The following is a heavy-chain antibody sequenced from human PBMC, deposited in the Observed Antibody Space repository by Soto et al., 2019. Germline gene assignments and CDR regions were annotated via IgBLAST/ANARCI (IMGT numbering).Heavy chain of an antibody. V-gene: IGHV3-30*03. CDR3: AGEIASGY. Sequence: SLRLSYVASGFTFSTSNIHRFQQDPGKGLEWVAVISRDGSVKYYADSVKGRFTISRDTSKNTLYLQMISLRAEDTAVYYCAGEIASGYWGQGP. CDR1: GFTFSTSN. CDR2: ISRDGSVK. D-gene: IGHD2-21*01. J-gene: IGHJ4*02.